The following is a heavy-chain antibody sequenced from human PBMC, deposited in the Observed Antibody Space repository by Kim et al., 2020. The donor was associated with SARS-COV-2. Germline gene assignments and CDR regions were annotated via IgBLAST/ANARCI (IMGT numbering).Heavy chain of an antibody. J-gene: IGHJ5*02. V-gene: IGHV3-66*01. CDR2: IYSGGST. Sequence: GGSLRLSCAASGLTVSRNYVRWVRQAQGKGLEWVSVIYSGGSTSYADSVKGRFTISRDNSKNTLYLQMNSLRAEATSEYYCAVDVDRWGQGTLVTVTS. CDR3: AVDVDR. CDR1: GLTVSRNY.